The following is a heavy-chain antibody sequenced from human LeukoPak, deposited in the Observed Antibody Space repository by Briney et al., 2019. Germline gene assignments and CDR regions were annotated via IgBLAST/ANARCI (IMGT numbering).Heavy chain of an antibody. CDR3: ARPGYCSGTSCYYFDS. J-gene: IGHJ4*02. CDR2: INQDGSEK. V-gene: IGHV3-7*01. D-gene: IGHD2-2*01. CDR1: GFTFSYYW. Sequence: GRSLRLSCAASGFTFSYYWMSWVRQAPGKGLEWVANINQDGSEKYYVDSVKGRFTISRDNAKNSLYLQMNSLRAEDTAVYYCARPGYCSGTSCYYFDSWGQGTLVTVSS.